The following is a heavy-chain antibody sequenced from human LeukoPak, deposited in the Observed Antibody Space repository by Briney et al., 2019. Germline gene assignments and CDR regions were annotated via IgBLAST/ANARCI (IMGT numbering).Heavy chain of an antibody. J-gene: IGHJ4*02. CDR3: ARDVAGAGSH. Sequence: GGSLRLSRAASGFTFSSYTMNWVRQAPGKGLEWVSSIISSGSYIYYADSVKGRFTISRDNAKNTLYLHMNSLRAEDTAMYYCARDVAGAGSHWGQGTLVTVSS. D-gene: IGHD3-10*01. CDR2: IISSGSYI. CDR1: GFTFSSYT. V-gene: IGHV3-21*01.